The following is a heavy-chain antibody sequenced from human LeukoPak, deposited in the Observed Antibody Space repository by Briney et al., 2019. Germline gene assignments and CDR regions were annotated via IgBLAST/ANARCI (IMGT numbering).Heavy chain of an antibody. Sequence: SETLSLTCTVSGYSISSGYYWGWIRQPPGKGLEWIGSIYHSGSTYYNPSLKSRVTISGDTSKNQFSLKLSSVTAADTAVYYCARDNSSGWYEHEVFYYWGQGTLVTVSS. V-gene: IGHV4-38-2*02. J-gene: IGHJ4*02. CDR1: GYSISSGYY. D-gene: IGHD6-19*01. CDR3: ARDNSSGWYEHEVFYY. CDR2: IYHSGST.